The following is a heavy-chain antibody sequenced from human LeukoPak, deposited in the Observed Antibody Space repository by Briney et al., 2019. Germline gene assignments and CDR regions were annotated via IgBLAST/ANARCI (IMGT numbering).Heavy chain of an antibody. CDR1: GGSISSYY. CDR2: IYTSGST. CDR3: ARSQGYYYDSSGYSFLP. Sequence: SETLSLTCTVSGGSISSYYWSWIRQPAGKGLEWIGRIYTSGSTDYNPSLKGRVTMSVDTSKNQFSLKLSSVTAADTAVYYCARSQGYYYDSSGYSFLPWGQGTLVTVSS. J-gene: IGHJ5*02. V-gene: IGHV4-4*07. D-gene: IGHD3-22*01.